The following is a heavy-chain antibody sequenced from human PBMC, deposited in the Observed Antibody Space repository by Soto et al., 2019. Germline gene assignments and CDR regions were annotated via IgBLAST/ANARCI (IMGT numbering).Heavy chain of an antibody. J-gene: IGHJ4*02. CDR3: ARDRDSSGWYQFDY. V-gene: IGHV1-8*01. CDR1: GYTFTSYD. Sequence: ASVKVSCKASGYTFTSYDINWVRQATGQGLEWMGWMNPNSGNTGYAQKFQGRATMTRNTSISTAYMELSSLRAEDTAVYYCARDRDSSGWYQFDYWGQGTLVTVSS. D-gene: IGHD6-19*01. CDR2: MNPNSGNT.